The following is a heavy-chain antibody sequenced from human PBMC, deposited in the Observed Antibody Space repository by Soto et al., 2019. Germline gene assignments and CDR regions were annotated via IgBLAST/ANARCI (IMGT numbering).Heavy chain of an antibody. J-gene: IGHJ3*01. Sequence: ASVKVSCKASGYTFTSYAMHWVRQAPGQRLEWMGWMNPNSGNTGYAQKFQGRVTMTRNTSISTAYMELSSLRFEDTAVYYCERGTRVVGLWGQGTMVTVSS. CDR1: GYTFTSYA. CDR2: MNPNSGNT. D-gene: IGHD3-16*02. V-gene: IGHV1-8*02. CDR3: ERGTRVVGL.